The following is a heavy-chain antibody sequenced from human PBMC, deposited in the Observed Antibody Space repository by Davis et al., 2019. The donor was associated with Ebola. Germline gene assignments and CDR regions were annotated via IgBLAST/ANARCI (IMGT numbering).Heavy chain of an antibody. J-gene: IGHJ4*02. D-gene: IGHD1-26*01. Sequence: GESLKISCKGAGYSFSNYWIACVRQIPGKGLEWMGVIYPGDSDTRYSPSFQGQVIIAADKYISTAYLQWSSLKASDTAMYYCARQGGGSGRLTSFDHWGQGTPVTVSS. CDR2: IYPGDSDT. CDR3: ARQGGGSGRLTSFDH. CDR1: GYSFSNYW. V-gene: IGHV5-51*01.